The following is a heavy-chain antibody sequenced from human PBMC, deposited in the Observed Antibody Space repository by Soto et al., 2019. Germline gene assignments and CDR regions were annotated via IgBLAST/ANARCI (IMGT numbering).Heavy chain of an antibody. J-gene: IGHJ4*02. V-gene: IGHV4-39*01. CDR2: IYYSGST. Sequence: PSETLSLTCTVSGGSIISSSYYWGLIRQPPGKGLEWIGSIYYSGSTYYNPSLKSRVTISVDTSKNQFSLKLSSVTAADTAVYYCARLNQNDYGDSDYWGQGTLVTVSS. CDR1: GGSIISSSYY. CDR3: ARLNQNDYGDSDY. D-gene: IGHD4-17*01.